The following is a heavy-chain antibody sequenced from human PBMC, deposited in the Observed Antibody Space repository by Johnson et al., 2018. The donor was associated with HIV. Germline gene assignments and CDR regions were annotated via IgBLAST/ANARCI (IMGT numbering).Heavy chain of an antibody. J-gene: IGHJ3*02. D-gene: IGHD6-13*01. CDR3: TTPYSSSWHTKDAFDI. CDR2: ILCKSHGGTA. Sequence: MLLVESGGGLVKPGGSLRLSCAAPVFTFRNACLSLLCQAPGKGLEWAGLILCKSHGGTADHAALVTGRFLISRDDLKSTQYLQMNSLKIEDTAVYYCTTPYSSSWHTKDAFDIWGQGTMVTVSS. CDR1: VFTFRNAC. V-gene: IGHV3-15*01.